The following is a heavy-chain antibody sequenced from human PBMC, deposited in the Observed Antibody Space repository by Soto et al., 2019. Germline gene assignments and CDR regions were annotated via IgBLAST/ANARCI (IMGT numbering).Heavy chain of an antibody. V-gene: IGHV3-48*02. CDR2: ISSSSSTI. D-gene: IGHD1-26*01. CDR1: GFTFSSYS. J-gene: IGHJ6*02. Sequence: GGSLRLSCAASGFTFSSYSMNWVRQAPGKGLEWVSYISSSSSTIYYADSVKGRFTISRDNAKNSLYLQMNSLRDEDTAVYYCAREYPLMALLFHYYGMDVWGQGTTVTVSS. CDR3: AREYPLMALLFHYYGMDV.